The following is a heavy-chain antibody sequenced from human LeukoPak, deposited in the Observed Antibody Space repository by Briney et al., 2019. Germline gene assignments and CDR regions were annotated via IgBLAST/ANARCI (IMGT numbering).Heavy chain of an antibody. CDR3: AREIGYSGYDYSDY. CDR1: GYTFTGYY. D-gene: IGHD5-12*01. V-gene: IGHV1-8*02. CDR2: MNPNSGNT. J-gene: IGHJ4*02. Sequence: GASVKVSCKASGYTFTGYYMHWVRQATGRGLEWMGWMNPNSGNTGYAQKFQGRVTMTRNTSISTAYMELSSLRSEDTAVYYCAREIGYSGYDYSDYWGQGTLVTVSS.